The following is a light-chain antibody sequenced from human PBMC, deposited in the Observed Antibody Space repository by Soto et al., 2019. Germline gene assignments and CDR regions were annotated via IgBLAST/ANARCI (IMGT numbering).Light chain of an antibody. Sequence: EIVMTQSPATLSVSPGERATLSCRASQSLSGNLAWYQQKPGQAPRLLIYRASTRATGVPARFSASGSVTEFPFTISGLQSEDSVVSYCHQYSNWPPWTFGPGTKVEIK. CDR1: QSLSGN. CDR2: RAS. CDR3: HQYSNWPPWT. J-gene: IGKJ1*01. V-gene: IGKV3-15*01.